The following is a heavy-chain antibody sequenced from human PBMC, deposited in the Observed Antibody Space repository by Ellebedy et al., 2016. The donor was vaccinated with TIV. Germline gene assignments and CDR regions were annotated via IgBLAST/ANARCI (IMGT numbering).Heavy chain of an antibody. CDR3: ATDGSYGDYLSPAHAFVI. CDR2: INQDGSDK. V-gene: IGHV3-7*01. CDR1: GFSFSSYW. J-gene: IGHJ3*02. Sequence: GESLKISCAAPGFSFSSYWMTWVRQPPGKGLEWVANINQDGSDKYYVDSVKGRFTISRDNAKNSLYLQMNSLRAEDTSVYYCATDGSYGDYLSPAHAFVIWGQGTVVAVSS. D-gene: IGHD4-17*01.